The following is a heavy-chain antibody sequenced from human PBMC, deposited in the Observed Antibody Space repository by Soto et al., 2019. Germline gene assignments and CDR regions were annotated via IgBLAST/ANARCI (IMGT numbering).Heavy chain of an antibody. Sequence: SETLSLTCAVYGGSFSGYYWSWIRQPPGKGLEWIGEINHSGSTNYNPPLKSRVTISVDTSKNQFSLKLSSATAADRAVYYCARGPKNSGGWYRGFGWFAPGGQGTLVTVSS. D-gene: IGHD6-19*01. J-gene: IGHJ5*02. V-gene: IGHV4-34*01. CDR3: ARGPKNSGGWYRGFGWFAP. CDR2: INHSGST. CDR1: GGSFSGYY.